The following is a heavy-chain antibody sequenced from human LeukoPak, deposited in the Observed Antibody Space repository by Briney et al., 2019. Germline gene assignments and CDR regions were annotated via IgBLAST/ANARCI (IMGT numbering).Heavy chain of an antibody. J-gene: IGHJ6*02. CDR1: GITVTNFA. Sequence: GGSLRLSCAASGITVTNFAMNWVRQGPGKGLEWVSGTSGSGGRLEWVSGISGSGGSTYYEESVKSRFAISSDNSKTTLYLQMNTLRAEDTAVYYCAKGSDEDYYYSGMDVWGQGTTVTVSS. CDR3: AKGSDEDYYYSGMDV. V-gene: IGHV3-23*01. D-gene: IGHD1-26*01. CDR2: ISGSGGST.